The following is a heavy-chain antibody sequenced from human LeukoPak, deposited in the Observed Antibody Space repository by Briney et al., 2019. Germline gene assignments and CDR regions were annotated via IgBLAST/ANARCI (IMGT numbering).Heavy chain of an antibody. CDR2: ISYDGSNK. Sequence: GRSLRLSCAASAFTFSSYAMHWVRQAPGKGLEWVAVISYDGSNKYYADSVKGRFTISRDNSKNTLYLQMNSLRAEDTAVYYCARAGIAAAEAFDIWGQGTMVTVSS. V-gene: IGHV3-30*04. D-gene: IGHD6-13*01. CDR3: ARAGIAAAEAFDI. J-gene: IGHJ3*02. CDR1: AFTFSSYA.